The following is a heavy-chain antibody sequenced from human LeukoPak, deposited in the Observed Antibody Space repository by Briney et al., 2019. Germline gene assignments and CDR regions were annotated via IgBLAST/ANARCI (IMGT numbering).Heavy chain of an antibody. CDR3: TRDGEYIVVVPATSNYYYMDV. CDR1: GFTFSGSA. Sequence: GGSLRLSCAASGFTFSGSAMHWVRQASGKGLEWVGRIRSKANSYATAYAASVKGRFTISRDDSKNTAYLQMNSLKTEDTAVYYCTRDGEYIVVVPATSNYYYMDVWGKGTTVTVSS. CDR2: IRSKANSYAT. D-gene: IGHD2-2*01. J-gene: IGHJ6*03. V-gene: IGHV3-73*01.